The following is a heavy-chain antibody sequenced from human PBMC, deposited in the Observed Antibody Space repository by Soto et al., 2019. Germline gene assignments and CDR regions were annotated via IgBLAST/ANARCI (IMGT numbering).Heavy chain of an antibody. D-gene: IGHD3-10*01. Sequence: EVQLVESGGGLVQPGGSLRLSCAASGFTFSEHYMDWVRQTPGKGLEWVGRIRNRANSNNTEYAASVRGSFTSSRDDSKCTLDLQMSSLTTGDSAIYYCVRGDSTGNRQKCFDYWGKGTQLTVSS. CDR3: VRGDSTGNRQKCFDY. CDR1: GFTFSEHY. J-gene: IGHJ4*02. CDR2: IRNRANSNNT. V-gene: IGHV3-72*01.